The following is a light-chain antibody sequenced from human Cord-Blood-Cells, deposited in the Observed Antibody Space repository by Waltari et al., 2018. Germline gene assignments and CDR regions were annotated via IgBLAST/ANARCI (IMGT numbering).Light chain of an antibody. Sequence: QSAPTPPASVSGSPGQSPTLPCTGTSSDVGGYNSVSWYQQHPGKAPKLMIYEVSNRPSGVSNRFSGLQAEDEADYYCSSYTSSSTVVFGGGTKLTVL. CDR1: SSDVGGYNS. V-gene: IGLV2-14*01. CDR3: SSYTSSSTVV. J-gene: IGLJ2*01. CDR2: EVS.